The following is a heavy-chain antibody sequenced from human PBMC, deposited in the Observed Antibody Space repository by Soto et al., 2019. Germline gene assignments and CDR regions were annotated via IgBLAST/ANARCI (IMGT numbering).Heavy chain of an antibody. Sequence: GESLKISCKGSGYSFTSYWIGWVRQMPGKGLEWMGIIYPGGSDTRYSPSFQGQVTISADKSISTAYLQWSSLKASDTAMYYCSRRTHFGSSGYFFPHHFGMDGLGQGTTVTVSS. J-gene: IGHJ6*02. CDR3: SRRTHFGSSGYFFPHHFGMDG. CDR2: IYPGGSDT. D-gene: IGHD3-22*01. V-gene: IGHV5-51*01. CDR1: GYSFTSYW.